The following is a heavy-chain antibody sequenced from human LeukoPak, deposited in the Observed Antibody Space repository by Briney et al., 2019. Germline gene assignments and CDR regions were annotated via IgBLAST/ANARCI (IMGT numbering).Heavy chain of an antibody. D-gene: IGHD3-22*01. CDR1: GGSISSYY. CDR2: IYTSGST. Sequence: TSETLSLTCTVSGGSISSYYWSCIRQPAGKGLEWPGRIYTSGSTNYNPSLKSRVTMSVDTSKNQFSLKLSSVTAADTAVYYCARAPRYYYDSSGYYYFDYWGQGTLVTVSS. V-gene: IGHV4-4*07. J-gene: IGHJ4*02. CDR3: ARAPRYYYDSSGYYYFDY.